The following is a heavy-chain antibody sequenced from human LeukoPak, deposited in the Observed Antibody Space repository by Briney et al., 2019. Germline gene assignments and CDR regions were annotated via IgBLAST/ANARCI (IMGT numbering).Heavy chain of an antibody. D-gene: IGHD3-10*01. CDR3: ARVIRGVTLYYMDV. V-gene: IGHV3-21*01. CDR2: ISSSSNYI. J-gene: IGHJ6*03. CDR1: GFTFSTYS. Sequence: PGGSLRLYCAASGFTFSTYSMYWVRQAPGKGLEWVSSISSSSNYIYYADSVKGRFTISRDNAKNSLYLQMNSLRAEDMAVYYCARVIRGVTLYYMDVWGKGTTVTISS.